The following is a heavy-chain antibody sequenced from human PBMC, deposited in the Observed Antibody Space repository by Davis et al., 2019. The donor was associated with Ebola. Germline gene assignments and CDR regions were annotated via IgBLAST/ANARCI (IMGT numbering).Heavy chain of an antibody. J-gene: IGHJ4*02. Sequence: GESLKISCAASGFTFSSYGMHWVRQAPGKGLEWVAVIWYDGSNKYYADSVKGRFTISRDNSKNTLYLQMNSLRAEDTAVYYCSFTIFGVVIDDYWGQGTLVTVSS. CDR3: SFTIFGVVIDDY. V-gene: IGHV3-33*01. CDR1: GFTFSSYG. CDR2: IWYDGSNK. D-gene: IGHD3-3*01.